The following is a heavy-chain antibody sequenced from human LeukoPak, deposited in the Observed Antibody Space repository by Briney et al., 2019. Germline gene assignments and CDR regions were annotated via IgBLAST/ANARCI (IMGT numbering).Heavy chain of an antibody. D-gene: IGHD6-13*01. CDR2: ISSSSSYI. CDR1: GFTFSSYS. Sequence: GGALRLSCAASGFTFSSYSMNWVRQAPGKGLERVSSISSSSSYIYYADSVKGHFTTTRHNAKHSLYLQMNSMRAEDTAVYYCASRLIAAAGIHYGMAVWGQGTTVTVSS. CDR3: ASRLIAAAGIHYGMAV. V-gene: IGHV3-21*01. J-gene: IGHJ6*02.